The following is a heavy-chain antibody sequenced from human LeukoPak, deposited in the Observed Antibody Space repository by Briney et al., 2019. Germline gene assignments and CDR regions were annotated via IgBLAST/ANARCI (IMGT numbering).Heavy chain of an antibody. J-gene: IGHJ4*02. V-gene: IGHV4-39*01. D-gene: IGHD1-1*01. Sequence: SETLSLTCTVSGGSISSSSSYWGWIRQPPGKGLEWIGSIYYSGSTYCNPSLKSRVTISVDTSKNQFSLKLSSVTAADTAVYYCARYFGTTGTPNYWGQGTLVTVSS. CDR1: GGSISSSSSY. CDR3: ARYFGTTGTPNY. CDR2: IYYSGST.